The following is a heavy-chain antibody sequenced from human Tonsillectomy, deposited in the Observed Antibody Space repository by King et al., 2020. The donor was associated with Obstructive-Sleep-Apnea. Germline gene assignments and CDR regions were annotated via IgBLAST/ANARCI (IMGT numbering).Heavy chain of an antibody. CDR2: IYSSETT. D-gene: IGHD1-26*01. CDR3: ARQANSYLTLGWFDP. CDR1: GGSISGYY. J-gene: IGHJ5*02. Sequence: VQLQESGPGLVKPSETLSLTCTVSGGSISGYYWSWIRQPPGKGIELIAYIYSSETTNYNPSLKSRVTISVDPSKNLFSLQLNPVTAADTAGYYCARQANSYLTLGWFDPWGQGTLVTVPS. V-gene: IGHV4-59*01.